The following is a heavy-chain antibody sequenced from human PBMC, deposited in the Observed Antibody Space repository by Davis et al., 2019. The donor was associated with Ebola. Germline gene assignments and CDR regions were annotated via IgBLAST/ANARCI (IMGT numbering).Heavy chain of an antibody. CDR1: GGSVSSGYYY. D-gene: IGHD6-6*01. CDR2: IYYSGST. J-gene: IGHJ6*04. Sequence: GSLRLSCTVSGGSVSSGYYYWSWVRQPPGKGLEWIGYIYYSGSTKNNPSLKRRVTISVDTSKNQFSLKLSSVTTEDTAVYYCARFPQGRQLLYVGYYYGMDVWGKGTTVTVSS. V-gene: IGHV4-61*01. CDR3: ARFPQGRQLLYVGYYYGMDV.